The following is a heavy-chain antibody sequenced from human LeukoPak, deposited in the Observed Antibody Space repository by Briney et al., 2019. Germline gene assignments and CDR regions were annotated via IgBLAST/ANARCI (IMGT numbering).Heavy chain of an antibody. CDR1: GGSISSSNW. CDR2: IYHSGST. J-gene: IGHJ5*02. D-gene: IGHD6-25*01. V-gene: IGHV4-4*02. Sequence: SGTPSLTCAVSGGSISSSNWWSWVRQPPGKGLEWIGEIYHSGSTNYNPSLKSRVTISVDKSKNQFSLKLSSVTAADTAVYYCARGRFGGYPTSNWFDPWGQGTLVTVSS. CDR3: ARGRFGGYPTSNWFDP.